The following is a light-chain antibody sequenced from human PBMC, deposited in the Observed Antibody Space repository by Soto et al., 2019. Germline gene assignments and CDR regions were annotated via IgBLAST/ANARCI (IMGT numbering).Light chain of an antibody. CDR1: QGFSSY. V-gene: IGKV3D-11*01. J-gene: IGKJ5*01. CDR3: QQHFNGPIT. CDR2: DAS. Sequence: EIVLTQSPATLSLSPGKRATVSCRASQGFSSYLAWYQQKPGQAPRLLIYDASNRATGIPARFSGSGSGTDFTLTISSLEPEDFAVYYCQQHFNGPITFGQGTRLEIK.